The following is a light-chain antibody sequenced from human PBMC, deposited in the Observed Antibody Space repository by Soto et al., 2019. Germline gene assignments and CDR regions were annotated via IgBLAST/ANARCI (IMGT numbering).Light chain of an antibody. CDR1: QSVSSD. Sequence: EIVMTQSPATLSVSTGERATLSCRAGQSVSSDLAWYQQKPGRAPRLLIYGPSTRATGIPARFSGSGSGTEFTLTINSLQSEDFAIYYCQQYNTWPLTFGGGTKVDIK. CDR3: QQYNTWPLT. J-gene: IGKJ4*01. CDR2: GPS. V-gene: IGKV3-15*01.